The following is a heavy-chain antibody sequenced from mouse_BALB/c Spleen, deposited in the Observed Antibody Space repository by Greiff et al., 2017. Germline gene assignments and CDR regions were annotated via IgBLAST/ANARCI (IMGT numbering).Heavy chain of an antibody. CDR1: GYSITSDYA. Sequence: EVQLQESGPGLVKPSQSLSLTCTVTGYSITSDYAWYWIRQFPGNKLEWLGYISYSGSTSYNPSLKSRISITRDTSKNQFFLQLNSVTTEDTATYYCARGWLRRGYYFDYGGQGNTLTGSS. CDR2: ISYSGST. V-gene: IGHV3-2*02. D-gene: IGHD2-2*01. CDR3: ARGWLRRGYYFDY. J-gene: IGHJ2*01.